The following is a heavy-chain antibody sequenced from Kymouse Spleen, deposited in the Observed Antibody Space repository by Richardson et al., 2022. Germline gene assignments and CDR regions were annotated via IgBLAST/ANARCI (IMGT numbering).Heavy chain of an antibody. D-gene: IGHD2-2*02. J-gene: IGHJ6*02. V-gene: IGHV3-23*04. CDR2: ISGSGGST. Sequence: EVQLVESGGGLVQPGGSLRLSCAASGFTFSSYAMSWVRQAPGKGLEWVSAISGSGGSTYYADSVKGRFTISRDNSKNTLYLQMNSLRAEDTAVYYCAKDLCSSTSCYYYYYYGMDVWGQGTTVTVSS. CDR3: AKDLCSSTSCYYYYYYGMDV. CDR1: GFTFSSYA.